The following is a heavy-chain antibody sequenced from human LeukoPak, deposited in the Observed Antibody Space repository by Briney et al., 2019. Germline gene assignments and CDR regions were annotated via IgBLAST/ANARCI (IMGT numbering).Heavy chain of an antibody. CDR3: ANLMTTVTAGPFDC. D-gene: IGHD4-17*01. J-gene: IGHJ4*02. CDR2: INPNSGDT. Sequence: ASVKVSCKASGYTFTGYYMHWVRQAPGQGLEWMGRINPNSGDTNFAQKFQGRVTMTRDTSLSTAYMELSRLRSDDTAVYYCANLMTTVTAGPFDCWGQGTLVTVSS. CDR1: GYTFTGYY. V-gene: IGHV1-2*06.